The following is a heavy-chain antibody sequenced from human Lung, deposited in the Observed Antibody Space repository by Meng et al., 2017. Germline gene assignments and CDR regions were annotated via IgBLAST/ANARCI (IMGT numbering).Heavy chain of an antibody. D-gene: IGHD4-11*01. Sequence: QGQLQPGGAGLLNPSETLSLTCVVLGGSFSDYYWSWIRQPPGKGLEWIGEINHSGSTNYNPSLESRATISVDTSQNNLSLKLSSVTAADSAVYYCARGPTTMAHDFDYWGQGTLVTVSS. CDR1: GGSFSDYY. V-gene: IGHV4-34*01. CDR3: ARGPTTMAHDFDY. CDR2: INHSGST. J-gene: IGHJ4*02.